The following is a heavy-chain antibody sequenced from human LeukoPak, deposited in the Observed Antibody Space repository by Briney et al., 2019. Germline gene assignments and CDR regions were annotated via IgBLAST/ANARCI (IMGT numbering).Heavy chain of an antibody. CDR3: AREDGYCNSIGCINWIDP. J-gene: IGHJ5*02. CDR2: IYYIGNT. CDR1: GGSRTTYY. V-gene: IGHV4-59*01. D-gene: IGHD2-2*01. Sequence: PETLSLTCTVSGGSRTTYYWSWLRQPPGEELEWIGPIYYIGNTNYNPSLKSRVSISVDTDKNQFSLNLRSVTAADTALYFCAREDGYCNSIGCINWIDPWGQGTLVTVSS.